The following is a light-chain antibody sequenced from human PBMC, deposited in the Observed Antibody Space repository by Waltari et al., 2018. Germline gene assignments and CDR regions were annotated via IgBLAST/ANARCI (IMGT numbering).Light chain of an antibody. CDR2: SAS. Sequence: DIQMTQSPSSLSASVGDRITITCRARQSISIYLTWYQQKPGQAPKLLIYSASSLQSGVPSRFSGSGSGTDFTLTISSLQPEDFATYYCQQSQTLPYTFGQGAKLEIK. J-gene: IGKJ2*01. CDR1: QSISIY. V-gene: IGKV1-39*01. CDR3: QQSQTLPYT.